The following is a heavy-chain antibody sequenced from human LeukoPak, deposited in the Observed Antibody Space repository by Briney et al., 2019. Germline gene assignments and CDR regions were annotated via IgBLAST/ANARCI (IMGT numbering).Heavy chain of an antibody. J-gene: IGHJ3*02. CDR2: IQQDGSQK. Sequence: GGSLRLLCAVSGFTFSSYWMSWVRQAPGKGLEWVANIQQDGSQKYYVDSVKGRFPISRDNDKNSRYLQMNSLRAEDTAVYYCARDLVVGDAFDIWGQGTMVTVSS. D-gene: IGHD2-15*01. CDR3: ARDLVVGDAFDI. V-gene: IGHV3-7*01. CDR1: GFTFSSYW.